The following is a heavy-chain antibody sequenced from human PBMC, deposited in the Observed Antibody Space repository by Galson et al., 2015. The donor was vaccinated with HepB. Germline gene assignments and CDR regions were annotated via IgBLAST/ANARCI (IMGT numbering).Heavy chain of an antibody. J-gene: IGHJ4*02. Sequence: SETLSLTCTVSAGSISSYYWSWIRQSAEKGLEWIGRIYATGITNYNPSLKSRVTMSVDTSRNQFSLKLSSVTAADTAVYFCGGSKDGYIDDWGQGMLVTVSS. CDR3: GGSKDGYIDD. V-gene: IGHV4-4*07. CDR2: IYATGIT. CDR1: AGSISSYY. D-gene: IGHD5-24*01.